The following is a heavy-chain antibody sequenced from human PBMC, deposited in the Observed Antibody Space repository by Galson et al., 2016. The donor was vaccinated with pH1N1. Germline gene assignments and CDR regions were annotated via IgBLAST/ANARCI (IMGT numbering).Heavy chain of an antibody. CDR1: GFTFSTFA. Sequence: SLRLSCAASGFTFSTFAMHWVRQAPGKGLEWVAIISYDGLNKYYGDSVQGRFTISRDNSKSTLSLHVNSLRAEDTAVYYCARVVNYYDSSGDDAVDIWGQGTVVTVSS. D-gene: IGHD3-22*01. V-gene: IGHV3-30-3*01. J-gene: IGHJ3*02. CDR2: ISYDGLNK. CDR3: ARVVNYYDSSGDDAVDI.